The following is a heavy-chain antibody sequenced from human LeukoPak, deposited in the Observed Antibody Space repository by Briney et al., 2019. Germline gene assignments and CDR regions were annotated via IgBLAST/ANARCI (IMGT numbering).Heavy chain of an antibody. CDR3: ARGRLGYYYRDG. CDR2: IHHTGAT. Sequence: SSETLSLTCAVYGGSLSGYFWSWIRQPRGKGLEWIGEIHHTGATNYNPFLKSRVSISLDISKNQLSLEMRSVTAADTAVYYCARGRLGYYYRDGWGRGTTVTVSS. D-gene: IGHD3-9*01. V-gene: IGHV4-34*01. J-gene: IGHJ6*03. CDR1: GGSLSGYF.